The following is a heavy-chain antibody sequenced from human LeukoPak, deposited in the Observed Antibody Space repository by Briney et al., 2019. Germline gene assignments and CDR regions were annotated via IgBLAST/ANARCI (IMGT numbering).Heavy chain of an antibody. CDR2: IYSGGST. J-gene: IGHJ4*02. D-gene: IGHD3-22*01. V-gene: IGHV3-66*01. CDR1: GFTVSSNY. Sequence: GGSLRLSCAASGFTVSSNYMSWVRHAPGKGQEWVSIIYSGGSTYYSDSVKGRFTISRNNSKNTLYLQMNSLRAEDTAVYYCARVHTGYYDSSGYYDYWGQGTLVTVSS. CDR3: ARVHTGYYDSSGYYDY.